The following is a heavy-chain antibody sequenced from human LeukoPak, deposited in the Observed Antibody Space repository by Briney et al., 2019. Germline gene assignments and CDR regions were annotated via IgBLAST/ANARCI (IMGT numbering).Heavy chain of an antibody. CDR1: GYTFTGYY. D-gene: IGHD2-15*01. V-gene: IGHV1-2*02. CDR3: AGLGYCSGGSCYTNDY. CDR2: INPDSGGT. J-gene: IGHJ4*02. Sequence: ASVKVSCKASGYTFTGYYIHWVRQAPGQGLEWMGWINPDSGGTNYAQKFQGRVTMIRDTSFSTAYMELSRLTYDDTAVYYCAGLGYCSGGSCYTNDYWGQGTLVTVSS.